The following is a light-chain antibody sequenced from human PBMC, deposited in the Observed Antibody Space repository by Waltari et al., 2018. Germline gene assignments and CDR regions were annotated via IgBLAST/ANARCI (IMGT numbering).Light chain of an antibody. J-gene: IGKJ1*01. CDR3: MQALQTPWT. CDR1: QSLLDRNGYNL. V-gene: IGKV2-28*01. CDR2: FGS. Sequence: DLVVTQSPLSLPVTPGEPASISCRSSQSLLDRNGYNLLDWYLQKPGQSPQLLIYFGSHRASGVPDRFSGSGSGRDFTLKISRVEAEDVGVYYCMQALQTPWTFGQGTKVEIK.